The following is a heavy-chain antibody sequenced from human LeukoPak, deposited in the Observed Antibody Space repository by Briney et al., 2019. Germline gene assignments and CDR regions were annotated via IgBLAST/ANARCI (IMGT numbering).Heavy chain of an antibody. CDR2: ISSSSSYI. Sequence: GSLRLSCAASGFTFSSYSINWARQAPGKGLEWVSSISSSSSYIYYADSVKGRFTISRDNAKNSLYLQMNSLRAEDTAVHYCASSSGGGRLDYWGQGTLVTVSS. CDR1: GFTFSSYS. V-gene: IGHV3-21*01. J-gene: IGHJ4*02. D-gene: IGHD2-15*01. CDR3: ASSSGGGRLDY.